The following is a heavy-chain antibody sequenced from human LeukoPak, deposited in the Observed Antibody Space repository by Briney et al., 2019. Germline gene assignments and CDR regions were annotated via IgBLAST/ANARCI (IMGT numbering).Heavy chain of an antibody. Sequence: SVKVSCKASGGTFSSYAISWVRQAPGQGLEWMGGIIPIFGTANYAQKFQGRVTITADESTSTAYMELNSLRAEDTAVYYCAKDTPPERYSYGFAHLVDYWGQGTLVTVSS. CDR1: GGTFSSYA. CDR2: IIPIFGTA. V-gene: IGHV1-69*13. D-gene: IGHD5-18*01. J-gene: IGHJ4*02. CDR3: AKDTPPERYSYGFAHLVDY.